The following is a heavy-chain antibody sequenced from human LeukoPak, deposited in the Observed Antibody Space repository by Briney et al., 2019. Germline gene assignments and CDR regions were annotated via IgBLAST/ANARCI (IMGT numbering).Heavy chain of an antibody. V-gene: IGHV1-69*01. Sequence: SVKASCKASGGTFSSYAISWVRLAPGQGLEWMGGIIPIFGTANCAQKFQGRVTITADESTSTAYMELSSLRSEDTAVYYCARAPYSSGGSTNYYYYYYMDVWGKGTTVTVSS. CDR1: GGTFSSYA. J-gene: IGHJ6*03. CDR3: ARAPYSSGGSTNYYYYYYMDV. CDR2: IIPIFGTA. D-gene: IGHD6-19*01.